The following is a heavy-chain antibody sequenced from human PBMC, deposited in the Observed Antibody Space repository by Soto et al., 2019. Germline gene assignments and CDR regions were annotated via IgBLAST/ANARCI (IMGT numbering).Heavy chain of an antibody. Sequence: QVQLVESGGGVVQPGRSLRLSCAASGFTFSSFGIHWVRQAPGKGLEWVAVISYDGSDKYYADSVKGRFTISRDNSKNTLYLQINSLRAEDTAVYYCAKQNGDYGAHWYFDLWGRGTLVTVSS. V-gene: IGHV3-30*18. D-gene: IGHD4-17*01. CDR3: AKQNGDYGAHWYFDL. J-gene: IGHJ2*01. CDR1: GFTFSSFG. CDR2: ISYDGSDK.